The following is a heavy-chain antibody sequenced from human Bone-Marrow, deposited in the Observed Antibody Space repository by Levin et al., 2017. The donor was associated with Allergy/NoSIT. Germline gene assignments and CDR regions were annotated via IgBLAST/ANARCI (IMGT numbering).Heavy chain of an antibody. CDR2: IYYSGST. V-gene: IGHV4-31*03. CDR1: GGSISSGGYY. CDR3: ARGVGEARRGIAAAAADY. J-gene: IGHJ4*02. Sequence: SETLSLTCTVSGGSISSGGYYWSWIRQHPGKGLEWIGYIYYSGSTYYNPSLKSRVTISVDTSKNQFSLKLSSVTAADTAVYYCARGVGEARRGIAAAAADYWGQGTLVTVSS. D-gene: IGHD6-13*01.